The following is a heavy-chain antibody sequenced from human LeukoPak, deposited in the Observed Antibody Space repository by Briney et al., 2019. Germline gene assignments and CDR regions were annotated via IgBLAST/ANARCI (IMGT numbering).Heavy chain of an antibody. Sequence: GASVKVSCKASGGTFSSYAICWVRQAPGQGLEWMGGIIPIFGTANYAQKFQGRVTITTDESTSTAYMELSSLRSEDTAVYYCARDHHSSSWYDNWFDPWGQGTLVTVSS. CDR1: GGTFSSYA. CDR3: ARDHHSSSWYDNWFDP. V-gene: IGHV1-69*05. CDR2: IIPIFGTA. D-gene: IGHD6-13*01. J-gene: IGHJ5*02.